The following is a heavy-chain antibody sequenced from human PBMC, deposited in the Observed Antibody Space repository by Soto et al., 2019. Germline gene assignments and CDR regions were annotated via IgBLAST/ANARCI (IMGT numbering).Heavy chain of an antibody. Sequence: ASVKVSCKASGYTFTSYAMHWVRQAPGQRLEWMGGINAGNGNTKYSQKFPGRVTITRDTSASTAYMELSSLRSEDTAVYYCATASNTSTGDGYNFDHYYHYGMDVWGQGSTVTVSS. V-gene: IGHV1-3*01. J-gene: IGHJ6*02. CDR3: ATASNTSTGDGYNFDHYYHYGMDV. CDR2: INAGNGNT. D-gene: IGHD5-18*01. CDR1: GYTFTSYA.